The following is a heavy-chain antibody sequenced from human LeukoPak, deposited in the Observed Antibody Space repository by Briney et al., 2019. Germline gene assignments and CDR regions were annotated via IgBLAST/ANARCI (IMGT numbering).Heavy chain of an antibody. CDR3: ARGRNDNGGMFFDS. Sequence: SETLSLTCTVSGVSISSYYWSWLRQPAGKGLEWIGYIYYSGSTNYNPSLKSRVTISVDTSKNHFSLKLSSVTAADTAIYYCARGRNDNGGMFFDSWAQGTLVTVSS. D-gene: IGHD4-23*01. J-gene: IGHJ4*02. CDR2: IYYSGST. V-gene: IGHV4-59*01. CDR1: GVSISSYY.